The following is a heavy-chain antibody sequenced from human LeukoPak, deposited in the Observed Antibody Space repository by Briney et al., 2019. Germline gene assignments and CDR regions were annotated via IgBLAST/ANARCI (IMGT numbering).Heavy chain of an antibody. V-gene: IGHV3-23*01. CDR2: LSGSGGNI. CDR1: GFTFSHYA. CDR3: AKQYSSSSAPDY. D-gene: IGHD6-6*01. Sequence: GESLRLSCAASGFTFSHYAMSWVRQAPGKGLEWVSALSGSGGNIHYADSVRGRFTISRDNSKNTLYLQMNSLRAEDTAVYYCAKQYSSSSAPDYWGQGTLVTVSS. J-gene: IGHJ4*02.